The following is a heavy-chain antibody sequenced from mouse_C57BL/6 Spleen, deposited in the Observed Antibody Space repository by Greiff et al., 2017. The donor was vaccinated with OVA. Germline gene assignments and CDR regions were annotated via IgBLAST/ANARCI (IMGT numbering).Heavy chain of an antibody. D-gene: IGHD2-2*01. CDR1: GFNIKDDN. V-gene: IGHV14-4*01. CDR3: TTSTRVTIRYIDV. J-gene: IGHJ1*03. CDR2: IDPANGDT. Sequence: EVQLQQSGAELVRPGASVKLSCTASGFNIKDDNMHWVKQRPEQGLAWIGWIDPANGDTDSASQFQGKATITADTSSHTAYLQLRSLTSEDTDVYYCTTSTRVTIRYIDVWGTGTTVTVSS.